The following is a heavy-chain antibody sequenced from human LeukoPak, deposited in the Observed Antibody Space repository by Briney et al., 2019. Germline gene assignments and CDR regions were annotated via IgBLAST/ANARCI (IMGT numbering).Heavy chain of an antibody. D-gene: IGHD5-24*01. CDR3: ASSEMATIHGAFDI. J-gene: IGHJ3*02. Sequence: GESLKISCKGSGYSFTRYWIGRLRQMPGKGLEWMGIIYPGDSDTRYSPSFQGQVTISADKSISTAYLQWSSLKASDTAMYYCASSEMATIHGAFDIWGQGTMVTVSS. V-gene: IGHV5-51*01. CDR1: GYSFTRYW. CDR2: IYPGDSDT.